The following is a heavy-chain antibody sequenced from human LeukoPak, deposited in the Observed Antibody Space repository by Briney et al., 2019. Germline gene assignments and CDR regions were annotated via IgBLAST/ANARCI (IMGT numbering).Heavy chain of an antibody. V-gene: IGHV3-74*01. CDR1: GFTFKDYW. D-gene: IGHD2-15*01. CDR2: INPDGSDT. Sequence: GGSLRLSCGGSGFTFKDYWMHWVRQAPGKGRVWVSRINPDGSDTNYADSVKDRFTISRDNAKSALYLQMSSLRVEDTAVYYCAYQLLLNWGQGTPVTVSS. J-gene: IGHJ4*02. CDR3: AYQLLLN.